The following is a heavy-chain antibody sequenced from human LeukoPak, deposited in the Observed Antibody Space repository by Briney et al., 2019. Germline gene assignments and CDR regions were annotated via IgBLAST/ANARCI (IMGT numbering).Heavy chain of an antibody. CDR3: VKDRPFPYGMDV. CDR2: ITWDGGYN. CDR1: GFTFADYA. Sequence: TGGSLRLSCAASGFTFADYAMHWVRQAPGKGLEWVSFITWDGGYNYYADSVEGRFTISRDNSKNSLYLQMNSLRAEDTALYYCVKDRPFPYGMDVWGQGTTVTVSS. J-gene: IGHJ6*02. V-gene: IGHV3-43D*03.